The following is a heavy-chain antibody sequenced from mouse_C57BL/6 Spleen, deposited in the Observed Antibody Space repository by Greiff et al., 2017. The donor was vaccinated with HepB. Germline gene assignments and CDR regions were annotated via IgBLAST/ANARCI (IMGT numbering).Heavy chain of an antibody. D-gene: IGHD1-1*01. CDR1: GFTFSSDA. CDR2: ISDGVSYT. J-gene: IGHJ2*01. CDR3: ASFPVTTVVVGVYFDY. Sequence: EVKFVESGGGLVKPGGSLKLSCAASGFTFSSDAMSWVRQTPEKRLEWVATISDGVSYTYYPDNVKGRFTISRDNAKNNLYLQMSHLKSEDTAMYYCASFPVTTVVVGVYFDYWGQGTTLTVSS. V-gene: IGHV5-4*03.